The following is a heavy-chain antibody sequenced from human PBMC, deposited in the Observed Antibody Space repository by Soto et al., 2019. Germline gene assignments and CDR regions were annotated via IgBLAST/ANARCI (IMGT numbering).Heavy chain of an antibody. CDR2: MNPNNGNT. CDR3: AREQLPQQLDASYYDYYGMDV. Sequence: QVQLVQSGAEVKKPGASVKVSCKASGYTFTSYDINWVRQAAGQGLEQMGWMNPNNGNTGYAQKFQGRVTMTWNTSISTAYMELSSLRSEDTAVYYCAREQLPQQLDASYYDYYGMDVWGQGTTVTVSS. J-gene: IGHJ6*02. CDR1: GYTFTSYD. D-gene: IGHD6-13*01. V-gene: IGHV1-8*01.